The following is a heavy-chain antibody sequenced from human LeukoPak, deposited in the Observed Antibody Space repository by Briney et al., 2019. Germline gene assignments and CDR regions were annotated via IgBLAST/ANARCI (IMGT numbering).Heavy chain of an antibody. D-gene: IGHD2-15*01. CDR3: ARGRRYCSGGSCYSGMDV. J-gene: IGHJ6*02. CDR1: GGSISSGDYY. Sequence: SETLSLTCTVSGGSISSGDYYWSWIRQPPGKGLEWIGEINHSGSTNYNPSLKSRVTISVDTSKNQFSLKLSSVTAADTAVYCCARGRRYCSGGSCYSGMDVWGQGTTVTVSS. CDR2: INHSGST. V-gene: IGHV4-39*07.